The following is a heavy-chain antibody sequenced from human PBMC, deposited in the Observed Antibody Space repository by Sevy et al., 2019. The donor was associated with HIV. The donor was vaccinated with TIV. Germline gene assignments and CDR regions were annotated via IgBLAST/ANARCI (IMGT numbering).Heavy chain of an antibody. CDR1: GFTFSNAW. CDR2: IKSKTDGGTT. J-gene: IGHJ6*02. Sequence: GSLRLSCAASGFTFSNAWMSWVRQAPGKGLEWVGRIKSKTDGGTTDYAAPVKGRFTISREDSKNTLYLQMNSLKTEDTAVYYCTTVPYNWNYYYYYGMDVWGQGTTVTVSS. V-gene: IGHV3-15*01. D-gene: IGHD1-20*01. CDR3: TTVPYNWNYYYYYGMDV.